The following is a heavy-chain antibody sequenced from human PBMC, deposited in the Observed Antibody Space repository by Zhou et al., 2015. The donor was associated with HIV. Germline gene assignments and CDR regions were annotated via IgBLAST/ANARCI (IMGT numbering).Heavy chain of an antibody. J-gene: IGHJ4*02. CDR1: RFTFNSYG. CDR3: AKRAVVATVDYFDH. Sequence: QVELVESGGRRGPAWGGSLRLSCAASRFTFNSYGMHWVRQAPGKGLEWVAFIRYDGSDQYYADSVKGRFTISRDNSKNTLHLQMNSLRTEDTAVYYCAKRAVVATVDYFDHWGQGTLVTVSS. V-gene: IGHV3-30*02. CDR2: IRYDGSDQ. D-gene: IGHD4-23*01.